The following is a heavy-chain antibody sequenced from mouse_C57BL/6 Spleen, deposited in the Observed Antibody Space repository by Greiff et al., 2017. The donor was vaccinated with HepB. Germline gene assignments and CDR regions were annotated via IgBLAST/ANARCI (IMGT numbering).Heavy chain of an antibody. Sequence: EVQLVESGGGLVQPGGSMKLSCVASGFTFSNYWMNWVRQSPEKGLEWVAQIRLKSDNYATHYAESVKGRFTISRDDSKSSVYLQMNNLRAEDTGIYYCTDDSSFDYWGQGTTLTVSS. CDR1: GFTFSNYW. CDR2: IRLKSDNYAT. D-gene: IGHD1-3*01. J-gene: IGHJ2*01. V-gene: IGHV6-3*01. CDR3: TDDSSFDY.